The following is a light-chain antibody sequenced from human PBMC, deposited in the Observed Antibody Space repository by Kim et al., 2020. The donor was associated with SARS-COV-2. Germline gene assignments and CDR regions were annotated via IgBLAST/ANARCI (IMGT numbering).Light chain of an antibody. J-gene: IGKJ1*01. CDR3: QQYAYYPWT. V-gene: IGKV1-5*03. CDR2: KAS. Sequence: ASVGDRVPISCRASQWIKTWLAWFQQKPGKAPKLLIYKASSLENAVPSRFSGSGSATEFTLTISSLQPDDFATYYCQQYAYYPWTFGQGTKVDIK. CDR1: QWIKTW.